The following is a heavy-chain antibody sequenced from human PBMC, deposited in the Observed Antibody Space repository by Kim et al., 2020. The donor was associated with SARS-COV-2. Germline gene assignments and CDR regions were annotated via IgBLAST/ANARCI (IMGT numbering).Heavy chain of an antibody. CDR2: IKRDGSGK. V-gene: IGHV3-7*01. J-gene: IGHJ4*02. CDR3: ARVASRYAAGGFDY. Sequence: GGSLRLSCAASGFTFGSYWMSWVRQAPGKGLEWVANIKRDGSGKYYVDSVKGRFTISRDNAKNSLYLQMNSLRAEDTAVYYCARVASRYAAGGFDYWGQG. D-gene: IGHD2-2*01. CDR1: GFTFGSYW.